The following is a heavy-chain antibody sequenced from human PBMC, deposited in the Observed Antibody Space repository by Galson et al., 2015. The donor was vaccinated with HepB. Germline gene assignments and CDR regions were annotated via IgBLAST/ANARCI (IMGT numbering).Heavy chain of an antibody. J-gene: IGHJ4*02. Sequence: ETLSLTCTVSGGSISSYYWSWIRQPPGKGLEWIGYIYYSGSTNYNPSLKSRVTISVDTSKNQFSLKLSSVTAADTAVYYCARGDYYDSSGYDYWGQGTLVTVSS. D-gene: IGHD3-22*01. CDR1: GGSISSYY. V-gene: IGHV4-59*01. CDR2: IYYSGST. CDR3: ARGDYYDSSGYDY.